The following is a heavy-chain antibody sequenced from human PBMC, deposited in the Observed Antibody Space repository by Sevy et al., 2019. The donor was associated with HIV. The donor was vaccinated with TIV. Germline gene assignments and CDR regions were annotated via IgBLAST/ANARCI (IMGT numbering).Heavy chain of an antibody. CDR1: GFTFSSYS. CDR2: ISSSGSAI. D-gene: IGHD2-21*02. V-gene: IGHV3-48*02. Sequence: GGSLRLSCAASGFTFSSYSMNWVRQPPGKGLEWVSYISSSGSAIYYADSVKGRFTISRDNAKNSLYLQMNSLRDEDTAVYYCANWDGGNDCHRFYYMDVWGKGTTVTVSS. J-gene: IGHJ6*03. CDR3: ANWDGGNDCHRFYYMDV.